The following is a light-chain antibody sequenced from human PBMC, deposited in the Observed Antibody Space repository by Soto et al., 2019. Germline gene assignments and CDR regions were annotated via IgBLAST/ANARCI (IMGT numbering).Light chain of an antibody. J-gene: IGKJ5*01. CDR2: TVS. CDR3: QQRYGWPPIT. Sequence: DIVMTQTPLSLSVTPGEPASISCRSSQSLLDSDDRETYLDWYLQKPGQSPQVLIYTVSSLASGVPDRFSGSGSVTDFTLTISSVEPEDFAVYYCQQRYGWPPITFGQGTRLEIK. CDR1: QSLLDSDDRETY. V-gene: IGKV2-40*01.